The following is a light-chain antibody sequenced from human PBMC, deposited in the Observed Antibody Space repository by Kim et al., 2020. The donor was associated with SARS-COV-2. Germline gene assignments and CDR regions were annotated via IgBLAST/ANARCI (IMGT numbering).Light chain of an antibody. CDR2: KAS. V-gene: IGKV1-5*03. CDR3: QQCKTYPYT. J-gene: IGKJ2*01. CDR1: HSISTC. Sequence: GDRVTLTCRAYHSISTCLALYQQKPGTPPKLLIYKASTSECGVPSIFSGSVSGTVFSLTISSLQPDDFATYYCQQCKTYPYTFGQGTNLEFK.